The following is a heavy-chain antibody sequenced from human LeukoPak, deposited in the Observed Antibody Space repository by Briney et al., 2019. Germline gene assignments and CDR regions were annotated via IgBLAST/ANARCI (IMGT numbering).Heavy chain of an antibody. CDR1: GFTFGDYA. J-gene: IGHJ6*03. CDR3: TGEIVGREDYYYYYYMDV. D-gene: IGHD3-22*01. Sequence: GGSLRLSCTASGFTFGDYAMSWVRQAPGKGLEWIGFIRSKAYGGTTEYAASVKGRFTISRDDSKSIAYLQMNSLKTEDTAVYYCTGEIVGREDYYYYYYMDVWGKGTTVTISS. CDR2: IRSKAYGGTT. V-gene: IGHV3-49*04.